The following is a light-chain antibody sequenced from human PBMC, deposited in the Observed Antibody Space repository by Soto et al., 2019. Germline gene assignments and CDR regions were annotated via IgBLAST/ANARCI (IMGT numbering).Light chain of an antibody. J-gene: IGKJ2*01. CDR2: GAS. V-gene: IGKV3-20*01. CDR1: QSISSY. CDR3: QQYESSTYT. Sequence: EIVLTQSPGTLSLSPGERASLSCGASQSISSYLAWYRQKPGQAPRLVIYGASKRATGIPDRVSGSGSGTDFTLTISRLEPEDFAVYYCQQYESSTYTFGQGTKLEIK.